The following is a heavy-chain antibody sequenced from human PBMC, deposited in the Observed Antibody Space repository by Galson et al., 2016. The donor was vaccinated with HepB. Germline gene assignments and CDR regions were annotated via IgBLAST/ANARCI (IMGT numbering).Heavy chain of an antibody. V-gene: IGHV3-23*01. D-gene: IGHD3-16*01. Sequence: SLRLSCAASGFSFSISGMSWVRQTPGRGLEWVSGITGNGATTHYAESVKGRFTISRDNSKNTLYLDMNSLRAGDTAVYYCGKHGGFDYWGQGALVTVSS. CDR2: ITGNGATT. CDR3: GKHGGFDY. J-gene: IGHJ4*02. CDR1: GFSFSISG.